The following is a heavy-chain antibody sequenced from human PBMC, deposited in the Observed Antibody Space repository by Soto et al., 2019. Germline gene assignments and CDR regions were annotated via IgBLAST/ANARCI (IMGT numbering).Heavy chain of an antibody. CDR2: INHDGSEQ. J-gene: IGHJ4*02. Sequence: EVQLVESGGDLVQPGGSLRLSCAVSGFSFRNYWMSWVRQAPGKGLEWVANINHDGSEQNFLDSVKGRFTISRENGKNSLFLQMNSLIAEDTGVYYCARDIGYSSFDYWGQGTLVTVSS. CDR3: ARDIGYSSFDY. V-gene: IGHV3-7*01. CDR1: GFSFRNYW. D-gene: IGHD2-15*01.